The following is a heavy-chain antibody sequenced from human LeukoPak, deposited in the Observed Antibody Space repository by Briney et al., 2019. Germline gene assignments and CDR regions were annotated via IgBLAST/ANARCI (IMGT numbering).Heavy chain of an antibody. D-gene: IGHD1-1*01. J-gene: IGHJ4*02. CDR1: GLTVSTNH. CDR2: IYSGAGT. CDR3: ARELEDHFDY. Sequence: GGSLRLSCAASGLTVSTNHMSWVRQAPGEGLEWVSVIYSGAGTNYADSVKGRFTISRDNSKNTLYLQMNSLRAEDTAVYYCARELEDHFDYWGQGTLVTVSS. V-gene: IGHV3-53*05.